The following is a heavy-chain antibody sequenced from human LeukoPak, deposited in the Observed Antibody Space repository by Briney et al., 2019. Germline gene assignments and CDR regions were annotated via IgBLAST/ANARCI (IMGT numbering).Heavy chain of an antibody. CDR2: ISDSGTTI. CDR1: GFTFSSYE. D-gene: IGHD6-19*01. CDR3: AREPSSGWYVNYYYYYMDV. Sequence: GGSLRLSCAASGFTFSSYEMNWVRQAPGKGLEWISYISDSGTTINYADSVKGRFTISRDNSKNTLYLQMGSLRAEDMAVYYCAREPSSGWYVNYYYYYMDVWGKGTTVTVSS. J-gene: IGHJ6*03. V-gene: IGHV3-48*03.